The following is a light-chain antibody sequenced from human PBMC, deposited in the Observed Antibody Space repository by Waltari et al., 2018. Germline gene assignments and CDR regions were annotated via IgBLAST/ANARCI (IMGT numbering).Light chain of an antibody. Sequence: DIVLTQSPATLSLSPGEIATLPCRASHIVNSHLGWFQQKPGQAPRLLIYDASKRATGVPASFSGSGSGTDFTLTISSLEPEDFVVYYCQQRSVWPLTFGGGTKVEIK. CDR3: QQRSVWPLT. J-gene: IGKJ4*01. CDR2: DAS. CDR1: HIVNSH. V-gene: IGKV3-11*01.